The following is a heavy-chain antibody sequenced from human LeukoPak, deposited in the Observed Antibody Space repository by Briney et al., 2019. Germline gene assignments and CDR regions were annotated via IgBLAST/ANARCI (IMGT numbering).Heavy chain of an antibody. CDR2: FNYNGNT. J-gene: IGHJ4*02. Sequence: SETLSLTCTVSVGSISSSPYYWVRIPQPPGEGLERFGSFNYNGNTYYNPSVKSRVTISVDTSKNQFSLKVSSVTAADTAVYYCARSAGFVLFDRWGQGTLVTVSS. CDR1: VGSISSSPYY. D-gene: IGHD3-16*01. CDR3: ARSAGFVLFDR. V-gene: IGHV4-39*07.